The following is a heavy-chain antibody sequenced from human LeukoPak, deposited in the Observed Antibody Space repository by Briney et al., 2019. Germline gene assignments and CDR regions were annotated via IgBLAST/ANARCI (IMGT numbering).Heavy chain of an antibody. J-gene: IGHJ4*02. Sequence: GGSLRLFCAASGFTFSSYGMHWVRQAPGKGLEWVAFIRYDGSNKYYADSVKGRFTISRDNSKNTLYLQMNSLRAEDTAVYYCAKDELVMDGSGSCFDYWGQGTLVTVSS. CDR3: AKDELVMDGSGSCFDY. CDR2: IRYDGSNK. V-gene: IGHV3-30*02. D-gene: IGHD3-10*01. CDR1: GFTFSSYG.